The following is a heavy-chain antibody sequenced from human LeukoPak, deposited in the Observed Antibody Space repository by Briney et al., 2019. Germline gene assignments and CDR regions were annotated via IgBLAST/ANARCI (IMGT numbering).Heavy chain of an antibody. D-gene: IGHD6-6*01. CDR1: GGSINSYY. J-gene: IGHJ4*02. CDR2: IYYSGST. V-gene: IGHV4-59*01. Sequence: SETLSLTCTVSGGSINSYYWSWIRQSPGKGLEWIGYIYYSGSTNYNPSLKSRVTMSVDMSKNQFSLKLRSVTAADTAVYYCARDFPYSSSLASFDYWGQGTLVTVSS. CDR3: ARDFPYSSSLASFDY.